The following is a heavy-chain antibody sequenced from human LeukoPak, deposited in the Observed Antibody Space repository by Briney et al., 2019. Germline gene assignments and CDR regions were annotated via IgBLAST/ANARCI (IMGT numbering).Heavy chain of an antibody. CDR1: GYSLTELS. V-gene: IGHV1-24*01. CDR2: FDAEDGET. Sequence: ASVKVSCKVSGYSLTELSMHWVRQAPGKGLEWTGGFDAEDGETIYAQKFQGRVTMTEDTSTDTAYMELSSLRSEDTAVYYCATGSQSSGTRKNYYYMDVCGKGTTVTVSS. J-gene: IGHJ6*03. D-gene: IGHD1-1*01. CDR3: ATGSQSSGTRKNYYYMDV.